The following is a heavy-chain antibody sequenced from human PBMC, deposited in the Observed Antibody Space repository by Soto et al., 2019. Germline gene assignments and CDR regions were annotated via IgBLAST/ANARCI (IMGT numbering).Heavy chain of an antibody. Sequence: EVQLVESGGELVQPGGSLRLSCAASGFNFPTYAMNWVRQAPGKGLEWLSFIHMTHNVIFYADSVRGRFTISRDNAQASLYLQMNTPRVEDTAVYYCVSDPDGDLDFDYWGQGTLVTVSS. CDR3: VSDPDGDLDFDY. V-gene: IGHV3-48*01. CDR2: IHMTHNVI. CDR1: GFNFPTYA. D-gene: IGHD4-17*01. J-gene: IGHJ4*02.